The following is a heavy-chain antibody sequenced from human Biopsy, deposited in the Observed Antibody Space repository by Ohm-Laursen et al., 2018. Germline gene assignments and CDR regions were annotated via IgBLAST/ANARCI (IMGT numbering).Heavy chain of an antibody. CDR3: STMATF. J-gene: IGHJ4*02. CDR1: GFPFSKAW. Sequence: SLRLSCAASGFPFSKAWMNWVRQAPGKGLEWVGRIKSESDGGTTDYAGPVTGRFTISRDNSKNTLYVQMNSLKTEDTAVYYCSTMATFWGQGTLVTVSS. CDR2: IKSESDGGTT. D-gene: IGHD3-16*01. V-gene: IGHV3-15*01.